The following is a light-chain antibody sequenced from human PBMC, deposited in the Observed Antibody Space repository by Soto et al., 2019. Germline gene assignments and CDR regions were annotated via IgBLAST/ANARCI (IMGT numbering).Light chain of an antibody. CDR3: QKYGGSPVT. CDR1: QSVSSRF. Sequence: EIVLTQSPGTLSLSPGDSATLPCGASQSVSSRFLAWYQQKPGRAPRVLIYDASTRATGIPDRLSGSGSGTDLTLTISRLEPEDFAVYYCQKYGGSPVTFGQGTRLEIK. CDR2: DAS. J-gene: IGKJ5*01. V-gene: IGKV3D-20*01.